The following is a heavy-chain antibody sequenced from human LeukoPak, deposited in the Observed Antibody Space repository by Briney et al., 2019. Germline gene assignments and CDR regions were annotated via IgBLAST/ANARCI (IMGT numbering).Heavy chain of an antibody. CDR1: GYTFTDSF. D-gene: IGHD7-27*01. V-gene: IGHV1-2*06. J-gene: IGHJ4*02. Sequence: ASVKVSCKAPGYTFTDSFIHWVRQAPGQGPEWMGRMNANSGVTMYAQTLQDRVTMTRDTSISTAYMELSRLTSDDTALYYCARDLSPPSTWEFDYWGQGPLVTVSS. CDR3: ARDLSPPSTWEFDY. CDR2: MNANSGVT.